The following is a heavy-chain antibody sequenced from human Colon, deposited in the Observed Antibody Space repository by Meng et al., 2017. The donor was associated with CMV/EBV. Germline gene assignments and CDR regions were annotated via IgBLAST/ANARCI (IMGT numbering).Heavy chain of an antibody. J-gene: IGHJ5*02. CDR2: IIPVIGTA. CDR3: ARSPEYDNSRFDP. CDR1: GGTFLSYG. V-gene: IGHV1-69*06. D-gene: IGHD5-24*01. Sequence: SVKVSCKASGGTFLSYGYSWVRQAPGQGLEWMGGIIPVIGTANYAQKFQGRVTITADKSTSTAYLELSSLRSEDTAVYYCARSPEYDNSRFDPWGQGTLVTVSS.